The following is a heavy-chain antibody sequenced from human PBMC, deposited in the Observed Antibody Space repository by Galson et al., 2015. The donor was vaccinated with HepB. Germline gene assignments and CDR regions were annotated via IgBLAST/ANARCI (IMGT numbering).Heavy chain of an antibody. D-gene: IGHD6-13*01. CDR2: ISSSSSTI. Sequence: SLRLSCAASGITFSSYSMNWVRQAPGKGLEWVSYISSSSSTIYYADSVKGRFTISRDNAKNSLYLQMNSLRAEDTAVYYCVRDANIGAAGKLYDYWGQGTLVTVSS. J-gene: IGHJ4*02. V-gene: IGHV3-48*04. CDR1: GITFSSYS. CDR3: VRDANIGAAGKLYDY.